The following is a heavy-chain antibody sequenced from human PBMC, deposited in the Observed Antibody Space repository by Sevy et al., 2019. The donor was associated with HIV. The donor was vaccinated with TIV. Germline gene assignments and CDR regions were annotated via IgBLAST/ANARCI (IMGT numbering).Heavy chain of an antibody. V-gene: IGHV3-64D*06. CDR3: VKDQARYYDFWSGYYYFDY. D-gene: IGHD3-3*01. CDR2: ISSNGGST. CDR1: GFTFSSYA. Sequence: GGSLRLSCSASGFTFSSYAMHWVRQAPGKGLEYVSAISSNGGSTYYAYSVKGRFTISRDNSKNTLYLQMSSLRAEDTAVYYCVKDQARYYDFWSGYYYFDYWGQGTLVTVSS. J-gene: IGHJ4*02.